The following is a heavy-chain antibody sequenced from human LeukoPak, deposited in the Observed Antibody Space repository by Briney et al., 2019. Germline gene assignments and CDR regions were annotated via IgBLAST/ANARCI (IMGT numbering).Heavy chain of an antibody. J-gene: IGHJ6*02. CDR3: ASPYYGSGITAPDV. D-gene: IGHD3-10*01. V-gene: IGHV1-69*13. CDR2: IIPIFGTA. CDR1: GGTFISYA. Sequence: GASVKVSCKASGGTFISYAISWVRQAPGQGLERMGGIIPIFGTANYAQKFQGRVTITADESTSTAYMELSSLRSEDTAVYYCASPYYGSGITAPDVWGQGTTVTVSS.